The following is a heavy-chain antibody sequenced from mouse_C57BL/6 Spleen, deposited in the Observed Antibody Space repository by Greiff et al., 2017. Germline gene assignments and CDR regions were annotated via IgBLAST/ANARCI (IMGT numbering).Heavy chain of an antibody. J-gene: IGHJ4*01. CDR3: ARQRDYDGGYYAMDY. CDR1: GFSLTSYG. CDR2: IWSDGST. D-gene: IGHD2-4*01. V-gene: IGHV2-6-1*01. Sequence: VQLQESGPGLVAPSQSLSITCTVSGFSLTSYGVHWVRQPPGKGLEWLVVIWSDGSTTYNSALKSRLSISKDNSKSQVFLKMNSLQTDDTAMYYCARQRDYDGGYYAMDYWGQGTSVTVSS.